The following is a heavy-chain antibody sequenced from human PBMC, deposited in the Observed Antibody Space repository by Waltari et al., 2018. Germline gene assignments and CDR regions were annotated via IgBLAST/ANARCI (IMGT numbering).Heavy chain of an antibody. CDR2: INPSDGST. J-gene: IGHJ4*02. Sequence: QVQPVRSWAAVKKPGASVKISCNADGSTFTRYSMHSVPQAPGQGLEWMGIINPSDGSTSYAKKFQGRVTMTRDTSTSTVYMELSSLRSEDTAVYYCARAGYGDYANFDYWGQGTLVTVSS. CDR1: GSTFTRYS. V-gene: IGHV1-46*01. D-gene: IGHD4-17*01. CDR3: ARAGYGDYANFDY.